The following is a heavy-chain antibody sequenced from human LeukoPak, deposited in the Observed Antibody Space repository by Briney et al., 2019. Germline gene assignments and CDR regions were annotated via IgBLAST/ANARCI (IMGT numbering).Heavy chain of an antibody. D-gene: IGHD2-2*01. V-gene: IGHV1-18*01. CDR3: ARDGDIVVVPAGRNWFDP. CDR1: GYTFTSYG. CDR2: ISAYNGNT. Sequence: ASVKVSCKASGYTFTSYGISLVRQAPGQGLEWMGWISAYNGNTNYAQKLQGRVTMTTDTSTSTAYMELRSLRSDDTAVYYCARDGDIVVVPAGRNWFDPWGQGNVVTVSS. J-gene: IGHJ5*02.